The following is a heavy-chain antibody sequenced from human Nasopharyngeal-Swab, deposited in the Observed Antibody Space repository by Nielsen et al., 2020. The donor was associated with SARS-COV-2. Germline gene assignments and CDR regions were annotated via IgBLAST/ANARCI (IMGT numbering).Heavy chain of an antibody. CDR1: GFTFSSYS. CDR3: ASGGSSGWRTFDY. Sequence: GSLRLSCAASGFTFSSYSMNWVRQAPGKGLEWVSYISSSSSTIYYADSVKGRFTISRDNAKNSLYLQMNSLRAEDTAVYYCASGGSSGWRTFDYWGQGTLVTVSS. J-gene: IGHJ4*02. CDR2: ISSSSSTI. V-gene: IGHV3-48*01. D-gene: IGHD6-19*01.